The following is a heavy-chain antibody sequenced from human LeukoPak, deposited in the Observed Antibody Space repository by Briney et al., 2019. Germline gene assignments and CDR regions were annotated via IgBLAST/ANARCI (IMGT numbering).Heavy chain of an antibody. CDR3: ARDSPYTIFGVVTTYYYYYMDV. D-gene: IGHD3-3*01. CDR2: ISYDGSNK. J-gene: IGHJ6*03. V-gene: IGHV3-30*03. Sequence: GGSLRLSCAASGFTFSNYYMSWIRQAPGKGLEWVAVISYDGSNKYYADSVKGRFTISRDNSKNTLYLQMNSLRAEDMAVYYCARDSPYTIFGVVTTYYYYYMDVWGKGTTVTVSS. CDR1: GFTFSNYY.